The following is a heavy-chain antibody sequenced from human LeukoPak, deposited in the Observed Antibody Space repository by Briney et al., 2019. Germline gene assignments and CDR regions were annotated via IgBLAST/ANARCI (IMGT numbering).Heavy chain of an antibody. J-gene: IGHJ4*02. CDR3: ARADGSGSYYSVPFD. CDR1: GFTFTSYA. V-gene: IGHV3-30*04. D-gene: IGHD3-10*01. Sequence: PGRSQRLSCTASGFTFTSYAMHWLRQAPGKGLEGVAVISYYGSNKYFADSVKGRFTISRDNSNNTLYLQMNSMRTEDTAMYYCARADGSGSYYSVPFDWGQGTPVTVSS. CDR2: ISYYGSNK.